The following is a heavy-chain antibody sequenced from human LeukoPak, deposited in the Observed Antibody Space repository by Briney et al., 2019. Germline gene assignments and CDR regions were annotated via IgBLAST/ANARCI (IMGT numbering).Heavy chain of an antibody. V-gene: IGHV1-3*01. CDR1: GYTFTSYG. CDR3: ARSLAAGTSV. D-gene: IGHD6-13*01. J-gene: IGHJ4*02. Sequence: ASVKVSCKASGYTFTSYGISWVRQAPGQRLEWMGWINAGNSNTKYSQKFQGRVTITRDTSASTAYMELSSLRSEDTAVYYCARSLAAGTSVWGQGTLVTVSS. CDR2: INAGNSNT.